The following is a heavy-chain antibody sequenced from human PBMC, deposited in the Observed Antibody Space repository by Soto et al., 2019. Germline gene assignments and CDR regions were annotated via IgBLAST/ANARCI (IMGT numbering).Heavy chain of an antibody. J-gene: IGHJ4*02. CDR3: TKVAAYSKGQFDY. D-gene: IGHD3-9*01. V-gene: IGHV3-9*01. CDR1: GFTFDDYA. CDR2: ISWNSGII. Sequence: EVQLVESGGGLVQPGRSLRLSCAASGFTFDDYAMHWVRQAPGKGLEWVSGISWNSGIIAYADSVKGRFTISRDNAKNSLLLQMNSLRAEDTALYYCTKVAAYSKGQFDYWGQGTMVTVSS.